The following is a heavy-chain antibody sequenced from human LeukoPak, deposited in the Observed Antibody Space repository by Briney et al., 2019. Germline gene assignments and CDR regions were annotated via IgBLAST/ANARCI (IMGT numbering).Heavy chain of an antibody. Sequence: SETLSLTCTVSGGSISRYYWSWIRQPPGKGLEWIGYIYYSGSTNYNPSLKSRVTISMDTSKNQFSLKLNSVTAADTAVYYCARGGTVTSFLYWGQGTLVTVSS. V-gene: IGHV4-59*01. CDR3: ARGGTVTSFLY. J-gene: IGHJ4*02. CDR1: GGSISRYY. CDR2: IYYSGST. D-gene: IGHD4-17*01.